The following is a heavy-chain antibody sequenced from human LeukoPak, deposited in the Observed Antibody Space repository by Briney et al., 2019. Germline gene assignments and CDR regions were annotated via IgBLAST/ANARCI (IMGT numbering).Heavy chain of an antibody. D-gene: IGHD2-2*01. CDR1: GGSFSGYC. CDR2: INHSGST. V-gene: IGHV4-34*01. Sequence: SETLSLTCAVYGGSFSGYCWSWIRQPPGKGLEWIGEINHSGSTNYNPSLKSRVTISVDTSKNQFSLKLSSVTAADTAVYYCARETVVVPAAILYGMDVWGQGTTVTVSS. CDR3: ARETVVVPAAILYGMDV. J-gene: IGHJ6*02.